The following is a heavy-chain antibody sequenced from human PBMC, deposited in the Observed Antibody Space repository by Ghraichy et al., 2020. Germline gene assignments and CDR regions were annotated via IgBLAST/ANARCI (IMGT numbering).Heavy chain of an antibody. CDR2: IYHSGST. D-gene: IGHD2-21*01. CDR1: GGSISSSGYS. Sequence: SETLSLTCAVSGGSISSSGYSWSWIRQPPGKGLECLGYIYHSGSTYYNPSLKSRVTISVDRSKNKFSLQLSSVTAAATAVYYRATGGGVSPGAEYFRHWGKGDLVTGSS. J-gene: IGHJ1*01. V-gene: IGHV4-30-2*01. CDR3: ATGGGVSPGAEYFRH.